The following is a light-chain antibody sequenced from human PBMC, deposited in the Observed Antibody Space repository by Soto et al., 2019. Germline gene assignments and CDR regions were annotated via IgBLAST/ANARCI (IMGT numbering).Light chain of an antibody. CDR1: QGISNF. CDR2: AAH. V-gene: IGKV1-27*01. Sequence: DIQLTQAASSLSTSVGDRVTITCRASQGISNFLAWYQQKPGKVPELLIYAAHTLQSGVPSRFSGSGSGTDFTLTISSLQPEDVATYYCQKYNSAPLTFGGGTKVDIK. J-gene: IGKJ4*01. CDR3: QKYNSAPLT.